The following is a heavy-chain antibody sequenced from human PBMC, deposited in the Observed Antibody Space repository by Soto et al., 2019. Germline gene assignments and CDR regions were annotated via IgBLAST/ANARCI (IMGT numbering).Heavy chain of an antibody. Sequence: AGSLSLSCAASGFTFSSYSMNWVRQAAGKGMEWVSSISSSSSYIYYADSVKGRFTISRDSAKNSLYLQMNSLRAEDTAVYYCARDLAVRAQWFGEPFHYLGQ. D-gene: IGHD3-10*01. J-gene: IGHJ4*02. CDR2: ISSSSSYI. CDR1: GFTFSSYS. CDR3: ARDLAVRAQWFGEPFHY. V-gene: IGHV3-21*01.